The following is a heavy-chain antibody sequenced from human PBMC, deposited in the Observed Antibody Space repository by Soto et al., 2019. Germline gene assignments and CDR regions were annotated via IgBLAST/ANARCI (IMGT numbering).Heavy chain of an antibody. D-gene: IGHD3-3*01. Sequence: GGSLRLSCAASGFTFSSYAMSWVRQAPGKGLEWVSAISGSGGSTYYADSVKGRFTISRDNSKNTLYLQMNSLGAEDTAVYYCAKEEGVTIFGVVIKGGLAYWGQGTLVTVSS. V-gene: IGHV3-23*01. J-gene: IGHJ4*02. CDR1: GFTFSSYA. CDR3: AKEEGVTIFGVVIKGGLAY. CDR2: ISGSGGST.